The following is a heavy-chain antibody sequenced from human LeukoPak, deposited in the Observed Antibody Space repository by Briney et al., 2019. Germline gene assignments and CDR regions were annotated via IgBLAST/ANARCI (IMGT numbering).Heavy chain of an antibody. CDR3: ARLYYYDSSGGSEYFQH. CDR2: IYYSGST. J-gene: IGHJ1*01. V-gene: IGHV4-39*01. Sequence: PSETLSPTCTVSTDSISSSTYYWGWIRQPPGKGLEWIGSIYYSGSTYYNPSLKSRVTISVDTSKNQFSLKLSSVTAADTAVYYCARLYYYDSSGGSEYFQHWGQGTLVTVSS. D-gene: IGHD3-22*01. CDR1: TDSISSSTYY.